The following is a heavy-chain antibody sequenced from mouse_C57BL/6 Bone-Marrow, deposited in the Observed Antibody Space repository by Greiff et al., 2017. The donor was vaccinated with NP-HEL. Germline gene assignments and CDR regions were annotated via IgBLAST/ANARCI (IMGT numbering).Heavy chain of an antibody. CDR3: TTDYGSSF. CDR1: GFNIKDDY. V-gene: IGHV14-4*01. Sequence: VQLKESGAELVRPGASVKLSCTASGFNIKDDYMHWVKQRPEKGLEWIGWIDPENGDTEYASKFQGRATITADTPSTTAYLQISSLTSEDTAVYYCTTDYGSSFWGQGTLVTVSA. D-gene: IGHD1-1*01. J-gene: IGHJ3*01. CDR2: IDPENGDT.